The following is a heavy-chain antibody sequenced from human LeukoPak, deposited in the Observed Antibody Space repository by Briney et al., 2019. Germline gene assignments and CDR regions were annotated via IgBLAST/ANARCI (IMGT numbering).Heavy chain of an antibody. J-gene: IGHJ4*02. CDR2: IIPIFGTA. CDR1: GGTFSSYA. D-gene: IGHD3-16*02. CDR3: ARGYDYVWGSYRSILASRYKFDY. Sequence: GASVKVSCKASGGTFSSYAISWVRQAPGQGLEWMGGIIPIFGTANYAQKFQGRVTITTDESTSTAYMELSSLRSEDTAVYYCARGYDYVWGSYRSILASRYKFDYWGQGTLVTVSS. V-gene: IGHV1-69*05.